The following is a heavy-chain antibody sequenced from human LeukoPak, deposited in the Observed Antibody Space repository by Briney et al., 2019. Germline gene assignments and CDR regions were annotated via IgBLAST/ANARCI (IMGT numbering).Heavy chain of an antibody. CDR3: ARDSEYYYDSSGYQYYFDY. J-gene: IGHJ4*02. D-gene: IGHD3-22*01. CDR1: GYTFTGYH. CDR2: INPYSGDT. V-gene: IGHV1-2*06. Sequence: ASVKVSCKASGYTFTGYHIHWVRRAPGQGLEWMGRINPYSGDTNFAQKFQGRVTMTRDTSITTAYMDLSSLTPDDTAVYYCARDSEYYYDSSGYQYYFDYWGQGTLVTVSS.